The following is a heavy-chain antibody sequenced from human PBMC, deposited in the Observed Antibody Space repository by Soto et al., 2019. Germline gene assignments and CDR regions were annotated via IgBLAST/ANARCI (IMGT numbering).Heavy chain of an antibody. V-gene: IGHV4-59*01. CDR2: IYYSGST. J-gene: IGHJ4*02. CDR1: GGSRSSYC. Sequence: SETLSLTCTVSGGSRSSYCWSWIRQPPGKGLEWIGYIYYSGSTNYNPSLKSRVTISVDTSKNQFSLKLSSVTAADTAVYYCARVWGHYFDYWGQGTLVTVSS. CDR3: ARVWGHYFDY. D-gene: IGHD3-10*01.